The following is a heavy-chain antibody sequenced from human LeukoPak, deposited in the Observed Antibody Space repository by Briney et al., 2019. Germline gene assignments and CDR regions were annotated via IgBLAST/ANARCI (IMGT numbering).Heavy chain of an antibody. J-gene: IGHJ4*02. V-gene: IGHV4-34*01. Sequence: SETLSLTCAVYGGSFRGYYWSWIRQPPGKGLEWIGESNHSGSTNYNPSLKSRVTISVGTSKNQFSLGLSSVTAADTAVYYWARGPSPSGDFSFGYWGQGTLVTVSS. CDR3: ARGPSPSGDFSFGY. CDR1: GGSFRGYY. D-gene: IGHD4-17*01. CDR2: SNHSGST.